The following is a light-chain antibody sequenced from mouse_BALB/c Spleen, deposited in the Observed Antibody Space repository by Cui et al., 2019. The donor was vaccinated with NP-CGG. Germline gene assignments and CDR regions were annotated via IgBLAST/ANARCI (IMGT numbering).Light chain of an antibody. CDR1: TGAVTTSTY. CDR2: CTN. CDR3: ALWYSNHWV. V-gene: IGLV1*01. J-gene: IGLJ1*01. Sequence: QAVVTQESALTTSPGETVTLTCRSSTGAVTTSTYANWVPAKSAHLFTGLLGCTNNRAPGVPSRFSGSLIGDKAALTITGAQTEDEAIYFCALWYSNHWVFGGGTKLTVL.